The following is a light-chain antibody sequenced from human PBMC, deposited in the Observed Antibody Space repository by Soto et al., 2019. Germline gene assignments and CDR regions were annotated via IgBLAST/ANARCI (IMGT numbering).Light chain of an antibody. CDR2: DAS. J-gene: IGKJ4*01. V-gene: IGKV1-27*01. Sequence: DIQMTQSPSSLSASVGDRVTITCRASQGLSSDLAWYQQKPGKVPKLLIYDASTLQSGVPSRFSGSGSGTDFTLTISSLQPEDGATYYCQKYNSVPLTFGGGTKVEIK. CDR3: QKYNSVPLT. CDR1: QGLSSD.